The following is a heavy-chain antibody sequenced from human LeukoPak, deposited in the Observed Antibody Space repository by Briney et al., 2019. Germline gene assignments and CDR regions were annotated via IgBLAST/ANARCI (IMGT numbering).Heavy chain of an antibody. CDR1: GFTFSTYG. J-gene: IGHJ4*02. Sequence: GGSLRLSCAASGFTFSTYGMHWARQAPGKGLQWVAYIQYDGSNKQYADSVKGRFTISRDSSKNILYLQMNNLRAEDTAVYYCARGPSGYHNTGGQGTLVTVSS. V-gene: IGHV3-30*02. CDR3: ARGPSGYHNT. CDR2: IQYDGSNK. D-gene: IGHD5-12*01.